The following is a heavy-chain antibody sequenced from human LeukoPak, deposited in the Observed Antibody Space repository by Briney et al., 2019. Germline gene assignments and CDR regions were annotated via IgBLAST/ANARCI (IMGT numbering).Heavy chain of an antibody. V-gene: IGHV1-46*01. D-gene: IGHD5-18*01. CDR2: INPSGGST. CDR1: GYTFTSYY. J-gene: IGHJ4*02. Sequence: ASVTVSCKASGYTFTSYYMHWVRQAPGQGLEWMGIINPSGGSTSYAQKFQGRVTMTRDTSTSTVYMELSSLRSEDTAVYYCARDTETRYSYGYWGQGTLVTVSS. CDR3: ARDTETRYSYGY.